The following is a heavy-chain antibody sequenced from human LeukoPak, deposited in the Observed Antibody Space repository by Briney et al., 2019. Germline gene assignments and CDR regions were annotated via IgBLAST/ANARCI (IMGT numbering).Heavy chain of an antibody. Sequence: GGSLRLSCAASGFTFSSYTMNWVRQAPGKGLEWVSSISSSSSYIYYADSVKGRFTISRDNAKNSLYLQMNSLRAEDTAVYYCARGVPPPNDAFDIWGQGTMVAVSS. V-gene: IGHV3-21*01. J-gene: IGHJ3*02. CDR1: GFTFSSYT. CDR3: ARGVPPPNDAFDI. CDR2: ISSSSSYI.